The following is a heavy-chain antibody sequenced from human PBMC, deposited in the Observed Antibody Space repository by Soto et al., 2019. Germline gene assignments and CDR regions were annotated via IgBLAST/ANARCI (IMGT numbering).Heavy chain of an antibody. Sequence: GVLRLSCAASGFTFTRYSMNWVRQAPGKGLEWVSSISSTTNYIYYGDSMKGRFTISRDNAKNSLYLEMNSLRAEDTAVYYCASYPYYYDSGNWGQGTLVTVSS. CDR1: GFTFTRYS. D-gene: IGHD3-10*01. CDR2: ISSTTNYI. V-gene: IGHV3-21*06. J-gene: IGHJ1*01. CDR3: ASYPYYYDSGN.